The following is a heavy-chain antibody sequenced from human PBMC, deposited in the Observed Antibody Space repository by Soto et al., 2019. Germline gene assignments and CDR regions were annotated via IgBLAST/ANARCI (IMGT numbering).Heavy chain of an antibody. Sequence: GGSLRLSCAASGFTFSSYEMNWVRQAPGKGLEWVSYISSSGSTIYYADSVKGRFTISRDNAKNSLYLQMNSLRAEDTAVYYCARVSYDSSGYYLYYFDYWGQGTLVTV. CDR1: GFTFSSYE. J-gene: IGHJ4*02. CDR2: ISSSGSTI. CDR3: ARVSYDSSGYYLYYFDY. V-gene: IGHV3-48*03. D-gene: IGHD3-22*01.